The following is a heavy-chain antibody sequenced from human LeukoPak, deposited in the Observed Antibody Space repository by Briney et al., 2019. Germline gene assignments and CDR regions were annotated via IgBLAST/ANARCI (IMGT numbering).Heavy chain of an antibody. J-gene: IGHJ5*02. D-gene: IGHD2-2*01. Sequence: SETLSLTCTVSGGSISSYYWSLIRQPAGKGLEWIGRIYTSGSTNYNPSLKSRVTMSVDTSKNQFSLKLSSVTAADTAVYYCARDSVPAATNWFDPWGQGTLVTVSS. CDR1: GGSISSYY. CDR3: ARDSVPAATNWFDP. V-gene: IGHV4-4*07. CDR2: IYTSGST.